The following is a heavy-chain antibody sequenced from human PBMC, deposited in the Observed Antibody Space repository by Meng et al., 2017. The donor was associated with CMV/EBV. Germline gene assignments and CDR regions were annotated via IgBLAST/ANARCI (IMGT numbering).Heavy chain of an antibody. Sequence: QVRLWQSGAEVKKPGDSVKVSCKASGYTFTCYDMHWVRQASGQGLEWMGWINPNSGGTNYAQKFQGRVTMTRDTSISTAYMELSRLRSDDTAVYYCARGPLGEYSNYDAPWGQGTLVTVSS. D-gene: IGHD4-11*01. V-gene: IGHV1-2*02. CDR3: ARGPLGEYSNYDAP. CDR1: GYTFTCYD. CDR2: INPNSGGT. J-gene: IGHJ5*02.